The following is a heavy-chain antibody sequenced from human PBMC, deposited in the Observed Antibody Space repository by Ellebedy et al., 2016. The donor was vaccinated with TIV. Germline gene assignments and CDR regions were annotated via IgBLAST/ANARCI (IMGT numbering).Heavy chain of an antibody. V-gene: IGHV1-18*01. CDR1: GYTFTSYG. D-gene: IGHD3-22*01. J-gene: IGHJ4*02. Sequence: AASVKVSCKASGYTFTSYGISWARQAPGQGLEWMGWISAYNGNTNYAQKLQGRVTMTTDTSTSTAYMELRSLRSDDTAVYYCARDQGYYYDSSGYHWGQGTLVTVSS. CDR3: ARDQGYYYDSSGYH. CDR2: ISAYNGNT.